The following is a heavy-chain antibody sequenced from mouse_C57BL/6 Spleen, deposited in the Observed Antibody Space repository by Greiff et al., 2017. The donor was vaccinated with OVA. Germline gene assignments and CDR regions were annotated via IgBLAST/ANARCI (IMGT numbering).Heavy chain of an antibody. Sequence: QVQLKESGPELVKPGASVKISCKASGYAFSSSWMNWVKQRPGKGLEWIGRIYPGDGDTNYNGKFKGKATLTADKSSSTAYMQLSSLTSEDSAVYFCARCGFDYWGQGTTLTVSS. V-gene: IGHV1-82*01. CDR3: ARCGFDY. CDR2: IYPGDGDT. CDR1: GYAFSSSW. J-gene: IGHJ2*01.